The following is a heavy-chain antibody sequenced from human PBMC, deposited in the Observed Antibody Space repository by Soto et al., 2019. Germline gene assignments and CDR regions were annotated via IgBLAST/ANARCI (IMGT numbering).Heavy chain of an antibody. CDR2: INHSGST. D-gene: IGHD6-13*01. CDR3: ARGLSSSYYYYGMDV. J-gene: IGHJ6*02. V-gene: IGHV4-34*01. CDR1: GGSFSGYY. Sequence: QVQLQQWGAGLLKPSETLSLTCAVYGGSFSGYYWSWIRQPPGKGLEWIGEINHSGSTNYNPSLKSRVPISVDTSKNQFSLKLSSVTAADTAVYYCARGLSSSYYYYGMDVWGQGTTVTVSS.